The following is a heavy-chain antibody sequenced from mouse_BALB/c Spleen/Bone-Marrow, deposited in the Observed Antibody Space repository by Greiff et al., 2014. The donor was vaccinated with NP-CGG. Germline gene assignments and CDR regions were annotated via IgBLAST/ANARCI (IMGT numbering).Heavy chain of an antibody. Sequence: LVESGAELVRPGTSVKASCKASGYAFTNYLIEWVKQRPGQGLEWIGVINPGSGGTNYNEKFKGKATLTADKSSSTAYMQLSSLTSDDSAVYFCARWDYAMDYWGQGTSVTVSS. J-gene: IGHJ4*01. V-gene: IGHV1-54*01. CDR3: ARWDYAMDY. CDR2: INPGSGGT. CDR1: GYAFTNYL.